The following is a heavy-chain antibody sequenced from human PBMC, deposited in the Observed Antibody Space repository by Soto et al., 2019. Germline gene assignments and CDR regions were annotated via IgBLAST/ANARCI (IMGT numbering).Heavy chain of an antibody. V-gene: IGHV4-31*03. CDR1: GAALNSGNYY. CDR2: IYVTGAV. J-gene: IGHJ5*02. CDR3: ARLRIATNNYKWFDP. D-gene: IGHD2-21*01. Sequence: SETLSLTCSVSGAALNSGNYYWSWIRQVPGKGLEWIGHIYVTGAVDYNPSLRDRIKISQDTSERQFSLNLRLVTAADTAVYYCARLRIATNNYKWFDPWGQGTLVTVSS.